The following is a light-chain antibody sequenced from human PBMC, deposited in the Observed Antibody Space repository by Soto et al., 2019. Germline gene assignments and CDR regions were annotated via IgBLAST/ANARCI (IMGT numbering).Light chain of an antibody. Sequence: IQFTHAPSSLPASVGDRVTVNCRASQDIRNYLAWYQQKPGKAPKLLICDASTLEIGVPSRFSGNGSGTHFTLTISTLQSEDFASYYCQPNNNFPWTFGQGTKVDIK. J-gene: IGKJ1*01. V-gene: IGKV1-9*01. CDR3: QPNNNFPWT. CDR1: QDIRNY. CDR2: DAS.